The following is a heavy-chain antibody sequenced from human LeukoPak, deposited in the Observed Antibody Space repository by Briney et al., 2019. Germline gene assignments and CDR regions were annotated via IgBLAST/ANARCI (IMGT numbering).Heavy chain of an antibody. J-gene: IGHJ2*01. CDR1: GFTFSSYG. CDR2: LWFDGSNT. Sequence: GGSLRLSCAASGFTFSSYGMHWVRQAPGKGLEWVAVLWFDGSNTYYADSVKGRFTISRDNSKNTLYLQMNSLRAEDTAVYYCAKDPYYYDSSDYLRDVRGYFDLWGRGALVTVSS. D-gene: IGHD3-22*01. CDR3: AKDPYYYDSSDYLRDVRGYFDL. V-gene: IGHV3-33*06.